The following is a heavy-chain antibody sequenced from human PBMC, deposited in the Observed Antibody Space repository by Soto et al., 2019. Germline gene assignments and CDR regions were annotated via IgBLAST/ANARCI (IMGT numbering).Heavy chain of an antibody. CDR1: GFTFSSYG. V-gene: IGHV3-30*18. CDR2: ISYDGSNK. J-gene: IGHJ6*02. CDR3: AKDGVQLERHAYYYYGMDV. D-gene: IGHD1-1*01. Sequence: GGSLRLSCAASGFTFSSYGMHWVRQAPGKGLEWVAVISYDGSNKYYADSVKGRFTISRDNSKNTLYLQMNSLRAEDTAVYYCAKDGVQLERHAYYYYGMDVWGQGTTVTVSS.